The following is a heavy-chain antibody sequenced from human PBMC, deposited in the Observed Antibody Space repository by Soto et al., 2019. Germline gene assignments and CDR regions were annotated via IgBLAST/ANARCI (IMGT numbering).Heavy chain of an antibody. CDR2: ISYDGSNK. Sequence: GGSLRLSCAASVFTFSSYAMHWVRQAPGRGLDWVAVISYDGSNKYYADSVKGRFTISRDNSKNTLYLQMNSLRAEDTAVYYCARDGPPVGDTAMVNYYYYGMDVWGQGTPVTVSS. J-gene: IGHJ6*01. CDR1: VFTFSSYA. V-gene: IGHV3-30-3*01. CDR3: ARDGPPVGDTAMVNYYYYGMDV. D-gene: IGHD5-18*01.